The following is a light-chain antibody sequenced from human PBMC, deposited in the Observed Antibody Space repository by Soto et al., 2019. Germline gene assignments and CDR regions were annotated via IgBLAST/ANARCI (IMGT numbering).Light chain of an antibody. CDR3: CSSGGSPTYV. J-gene: IGLJ1*01. V-gene: IGLV2-23*02. Sequence: QSVLTQPASVSGSPGQSITISCTGTSSNVGSYKLVSWYQQHPGKAPKLMIFEVNKRPSGVSNRFSGSKSGNTASLTISGLKFEDEADYYCCSSGGSPTYVFGRGTRVTVL. CDR1: SSNVGSYKL. CDR2: EVN.